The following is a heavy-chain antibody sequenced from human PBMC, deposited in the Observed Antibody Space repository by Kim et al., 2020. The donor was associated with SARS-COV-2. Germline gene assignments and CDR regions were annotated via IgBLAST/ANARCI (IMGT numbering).Heavy chain of an antibody. J-gene: IGHJ4*02. Sequence: SGPTLVNPTQTLTLTCTFSGFSLSTSGMCVSWIRQPPGKALEWLARIDWDDDKYYSTSLKTRLTISKDTSKNQVVLTMTNMDPVDTATYYCARITAAGLRADYWGQGTLVTVSS. CDR2: IDWDDDK. D-gene: IGHD6-13*01. V-gene: IGHV2-70*11. CDR1: GFSLSTSGMC. CDR3: ARITAAGLRADY.